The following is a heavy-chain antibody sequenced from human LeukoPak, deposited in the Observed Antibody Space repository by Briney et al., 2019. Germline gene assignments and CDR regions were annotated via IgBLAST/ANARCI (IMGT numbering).Heavy chain of an antibody. CDR2: IYYSGST. CDR1: GGSISSYY. CDR3: ARSDSLRTPDY. V-gene: IGHV4-59*12. D-gene: IGHD3-22*01. Sequence: PSETLSLTCTVSGGSISSYYWSWIRQPPGKGLEWIGYIYYSGSTYYNPSLKSRVTISVDTSKNQFSLKLSSVTAADTAVYYCARSDSLRTPDYWGQGTLVTVSS. J-gene: IGHJ4*02.